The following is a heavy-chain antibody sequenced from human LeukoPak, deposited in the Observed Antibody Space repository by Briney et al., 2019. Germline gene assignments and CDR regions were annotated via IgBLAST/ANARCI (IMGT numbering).Heavy chain of an antibody. V-gene: IGHV3-15*01. J-gene: IGHJ3*01. Sequence: GGSLTLFCALSGFTLCNACMIWVRQAPGKGLEWVGRIKSKTDGGTTDYAGPVKGRFTISGDDSKNTLYLQTSSLKTEDTALYYCTYAHGPSDFWGQGTLVTVSS. CDR3: TYAHGPSDF. CDR2: IKSKTDGGTT. CDR1: GFTLCNAC. D-gene: IGHD2-21*02.